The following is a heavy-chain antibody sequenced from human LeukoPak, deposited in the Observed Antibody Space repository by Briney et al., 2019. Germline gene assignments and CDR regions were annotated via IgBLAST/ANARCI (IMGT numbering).Heavy chain of an antibody. J-gene: IGHJ6*03. D-gene: IGHD6-19*01. CDR2: INHSGST. CDR3: ARHQRPDRIAVAHRRLYYYYMDV. CDR1: GGSISSYY. V-gene: IGHV4-34*01. Sequence: SETLSLTCTVSGGSISSYYWSWIRQPPGKGLEWIGEINHSGSTNYNPSLKSRVTISVDTSKNQFSLKLSSVTAADTAVYYCARHQRPDRIAVAHRRLYYYYMDVWGKGTTVTISS.